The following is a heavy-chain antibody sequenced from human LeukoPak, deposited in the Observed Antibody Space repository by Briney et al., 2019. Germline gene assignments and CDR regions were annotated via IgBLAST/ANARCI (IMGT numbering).Heavy chain of an antibody. D-gene: IGHD3-10*01. V-gene: IGHV4-61*02. Sequence: SETLSLTCTVSGGSISSGSHYWTWIRQPAGKGLEWIGRVFSSGSANYNPSLKSRVTISVDTSKNQFSLKLSSVTAADTAVYYCARGVTMVRGAFDYWGQGTLVTVSS. CDR2: VFSSGSA. CDR1: GGSISSGSHY. CDR3: ARGVTMVRGAFDY. J-gene: IGHJ4*02.